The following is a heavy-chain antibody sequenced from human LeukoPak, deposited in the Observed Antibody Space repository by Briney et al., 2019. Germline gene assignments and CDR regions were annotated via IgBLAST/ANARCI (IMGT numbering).Heavy chain of an antibody. V-gene: IGHV3-7*04. Sequence: PGGSLRLSCAASGFTFSSYRMSWVRQAPGKGLEWVANIKKDGSEKNYVDSAKGRFTISRDNAKNSLYLQMNSLRAEDTAVYYCARDVVVVPLYWGRGTLVTVSS. CDR2: IKKDGSEK. D-gene: IGHD3-22*01. CDR1: GFTFSSYR. J-gene: IGHJ4*02. CDR3: ARDVVVVPLY.